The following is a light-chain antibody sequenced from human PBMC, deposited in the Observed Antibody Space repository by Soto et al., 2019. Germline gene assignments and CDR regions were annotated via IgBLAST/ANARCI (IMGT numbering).Light chain of an antibody. Sequence: QSALTQPASVSGSPGQSITISCTGTSSDVGSYHYVSWYQQFPGEAPKLMISEVSNRPSGVSNRFSGSKSGNTASLTISGLQAEDEADYYCCSYTSSTTPLFGGGTKVTVL. CDR3: CSYTSSTTPL. V-gene: IGLV2-14*01. CDR2: EVS. CDR1: SSDVGSYHY. J-gene: IGLJ2*01.